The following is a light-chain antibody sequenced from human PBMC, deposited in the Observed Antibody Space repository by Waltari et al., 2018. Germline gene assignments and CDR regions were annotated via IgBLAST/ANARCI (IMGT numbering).Light chain of an antibody. CDR2: SNN. J-gene: IGLJ2*01. CDR3: AAWDVSFVL. V-gene: IGLV1-44*01. Sequence: QSVLTQPPSVSGTPGQRVTISCSGSTSNIGSNTVNWYQQLPGTAPKPLHYSNNERPPGLPDRLSGAKSGTSASLAISGRQSDDEADYFCAAWDVSFVLCGGWTKLTVL. CDR1: TSNIGSNT.